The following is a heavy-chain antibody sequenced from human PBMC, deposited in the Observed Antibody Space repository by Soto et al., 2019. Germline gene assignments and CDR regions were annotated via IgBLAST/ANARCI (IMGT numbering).Heavy chain of an antibody. D-gene: IGHD2-2*02. Sequence: SETLSLTCTVSGASISSGDHFGQWIRQPPGKDLEWIGYIYYTGSTYYNPPLRSRVAMSVDTSKNEFSLNLTSVTAADTAMYYCARAVVPAAITNWGQGTLVTVSS. J-gene: IGHJ4*02. V-gene: IGHV4-30-4*01. CDR3: ARAVVPAAITN. CDR2: IYYTGST. CDR1: GASISSGDHF.